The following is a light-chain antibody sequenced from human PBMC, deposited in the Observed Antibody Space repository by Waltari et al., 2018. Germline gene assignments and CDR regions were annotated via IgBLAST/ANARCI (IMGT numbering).Light chain of an antibody. CDR2: LDT. CDR1: QVGQNY. J-gene: IGLJ2*01. V-gene: IGLV3-1*01. CDR3: QTWDGNPV. Sequence: SSDLAQPPSVSVSPGETATIPCSGIQVGQNYVSWYQQKAGQSPVVVMYLDTKRPSGIPDRFSGSNSGNTATLTISGTQAMDEADYHCQTWDGNPVFGGGTKLTVL.